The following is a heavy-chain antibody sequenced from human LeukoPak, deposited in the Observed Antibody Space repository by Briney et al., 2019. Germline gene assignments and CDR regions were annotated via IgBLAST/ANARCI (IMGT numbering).Heavy chain of an antibody. D-gene: IGHD3-22*01. CDR3: ATDYYDSSGLNDY. J-gene: IGHJ4*02. Sequence: AGGSLRLSCAASGFTVSSNYMSWVRQAPGKGLEWVSVIYSGGSTYYADSVKGRFTISRDNSKNTLYLQMNSLRAEDTAVYYCATDYYDSSGLNDYWGQGTLVTVSS. CDR1: GFTVSSNY. CDR2: IYSGGST. V-gene: IGHV3-53*01.